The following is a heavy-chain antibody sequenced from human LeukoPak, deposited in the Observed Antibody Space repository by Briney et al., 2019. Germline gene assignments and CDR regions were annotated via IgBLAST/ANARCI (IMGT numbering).Heavy chain of an antibody. CDR1: GFTFSSYG. J-gene: IGHJ4*02. Sequence: PGGSLRLSCAASGFTFSSYGMSWVRQAPGKGLEWVSVIYSGGSTYYADSVKGRFTISRDNSKNTLYLQMNSLRAEDTAVYYCARGAGMITFGGVRHFDYWGQGTLVTVSS. CDR3: ARGAGMITFGGVRHFDY. V-gene: IGHV3-66*01. CDR2: IYSGGST. D-gene: IGHD3-16*01.